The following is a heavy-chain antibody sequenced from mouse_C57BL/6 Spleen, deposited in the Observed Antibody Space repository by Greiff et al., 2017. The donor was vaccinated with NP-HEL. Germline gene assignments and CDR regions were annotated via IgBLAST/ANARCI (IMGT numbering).Heavy chain of an antibody. V-gene: IGHV1-9*01. J-gene: IGHJ1*03. CDR2: ILPGSGST. Sequence: VQLQQSGAELMKPGASVKLSCKATGYTFTGYWIEWVKQRPGHGLEWIGEILPGSGSTNYNEKFKGKATFTADTSSNTAYMQLSSLTTEDSAIYYCARGILRYRATGGYFDVWGTGTTVTVSS. CDR1: GYTFTGYW. CDR3: ARGILRYRATGGYFDV. D-gene: IGHD1-1*01.